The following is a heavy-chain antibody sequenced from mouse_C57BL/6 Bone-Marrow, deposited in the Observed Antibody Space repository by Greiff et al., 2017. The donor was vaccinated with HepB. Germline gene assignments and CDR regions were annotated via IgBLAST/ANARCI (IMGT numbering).Heavy chain of an antibody. CDR1: GYSFTGYY. CDR3: ANYYGLY. Sequence: EVQLQQSGPELVKPGASVKISCKASGYSFTGYYMNWVKQSPEKSLEWIGEINPSTGGTTYNQKFKAKATLTVDKSSSTAYMQLKSLTSEDSAVYYCANYYGLYWGQGTTLTVSS. CDR2: INPSTGGT. J-gene: IGHJ2*01. V-gene: IGHV1-42*01. D-gene: IGHD1-2*01.